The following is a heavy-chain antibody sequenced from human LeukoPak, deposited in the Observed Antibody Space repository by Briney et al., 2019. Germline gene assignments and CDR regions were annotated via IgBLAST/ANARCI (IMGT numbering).Heavy chain of an antibody. J-gene: IGHJ4*02. D-gene: IGHD4-23*01. CDR2: ISSTSSTT. Sequence: PGGSLRLSCAASGFTFSSYAMNWVRQAPGKGLEWVSFISSTSSTTYYADSVKGRFTLSRDNAKNSLYLQMNSLRAEDTAVYYCARGAALGTSRFDYWGQGTLVTASS. CDR1: GFTFSSYA. CDR3: ARGAALGTSRFDY. V-gene: IGHV3-48*04.